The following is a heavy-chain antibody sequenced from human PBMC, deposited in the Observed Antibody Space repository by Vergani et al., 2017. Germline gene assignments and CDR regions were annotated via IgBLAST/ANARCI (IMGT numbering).Heavy chain of an antibody. CDR2: IYYSGST. CDR3: AKDSSSGWFYYYYYGMDV. J-gene: IGHJ6*02. D-gene: IGHD6-19*01. Sequence: QLQLQESGPGLVKPSETLSLTCTVSGGSISSSSYYWGWIRQPPGKGLEWIGSIYYSGSTYYNPSLKSRVTISVDTSKNQFSLKLSSVTAADTAVYYCAKDSSSGWFYYYYYGMDVWGQGTTVTVSS. V-gene: IGHV4-39*02. CDR1: GGSISSSSYY.